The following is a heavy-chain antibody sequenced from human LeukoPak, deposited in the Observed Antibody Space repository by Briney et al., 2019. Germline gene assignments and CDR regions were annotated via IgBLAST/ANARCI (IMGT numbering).Heavy chain of an antibody. CDR2: ISYDAKYK. CDR3: ARGRVVPATRLDY. D-gene: IGHD2-15*01. CDR1: GFTFSNYA. J-gene: IGHJ4*02. V-gene: IGHV3-30*04. Sequence: GRSLRLPCVGSGFTFSNYAMHWVRQAPGKGLEWVAVISYDAKYKYYSDSVKGRFTISRDNSRNTLYLEMSGLRSDDTAVYYCARGRVVPATRLDYWGRGTLVTVSS.